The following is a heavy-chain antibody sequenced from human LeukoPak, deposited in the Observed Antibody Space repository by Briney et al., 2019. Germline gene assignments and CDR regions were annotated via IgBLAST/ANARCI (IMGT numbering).Heavy chain of an antibody. CDR1: GGSISSYY. J-gene: IGHJ5*02. CDR3: ARRVAVGNYFDP. V-gene: IGHV4-59*01. CDR2: IHYSGTT. D-gene: IGHD4-11*01. Sequence: PSETLSLTCTVSGGSISSYYWSWIRQPPGKGLEWIGYIHYSGTTNYNPSLESRVTISVDTSKNQFSLELSSVTAADTAVYYCARRVAVGNYFDPWGQGTLVTVSA.